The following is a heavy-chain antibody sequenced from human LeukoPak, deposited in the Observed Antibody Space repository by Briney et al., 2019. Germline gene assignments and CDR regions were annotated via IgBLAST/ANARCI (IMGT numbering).Heavy chain of an antibody. J-gene: IGHJ4*02. D-gene: IGHD3-22*01. CDR1: GGSISSYY. CDR2: IYYSGST. Sequence: KSSETLSLTCTVSGGSISSYYWSWIRQPPGKGLEWIGYIYYSGSTNYNPSLKSRVTISVDTSKNQFSLKLSSVTAADTAVYYCARERATYYHDSSGPYYFDYWGQGTLVTVSS. V-gene: IGHV4-59*01. CDR3: ARERATYYHDSSGPYYFDY.